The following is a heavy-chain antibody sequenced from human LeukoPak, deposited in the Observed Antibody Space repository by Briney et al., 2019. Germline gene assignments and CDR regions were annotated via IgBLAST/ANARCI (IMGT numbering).Heavy chain of an antibody. CDR3: ASRARGSSPRIAVAGKGNAFDI. D-gene: IGHD6-19*01. CDR1: GGSFSGYY. J-gene: IGHJ3*02. Sequence: NPSETLSLTCAVYGGSFSGYYWSWIRQPPGKGLEWIGEINHSGSTNYNPSLKSRVTISVDTSKNQFSLKLSSVTAADTAVYYCASRARGSSPRIAVAGKGNAFDIWGQGTMVTVSS. V-gene: IGHV4-34*01. CDR2: INHSGST.